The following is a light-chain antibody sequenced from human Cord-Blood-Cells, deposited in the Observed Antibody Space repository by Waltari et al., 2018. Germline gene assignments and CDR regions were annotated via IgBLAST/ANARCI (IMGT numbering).Light chain of an antibody. V-gene: IGKV1-39*01. CDR3: QQSYSTTLT. CDR1: QSISSY. Sequence: DIQTTPARPPLSASVRDTATTPCRASQSISSYLNWYQQKPGKAPKLLIYAASSLQSGVPSRFSGSGSGTDFTLTISRLQPEDFATYYCQQSYSTTLTFGGGTKVEIK. CDR2: AAS. J-gene: IGKJ4*01.